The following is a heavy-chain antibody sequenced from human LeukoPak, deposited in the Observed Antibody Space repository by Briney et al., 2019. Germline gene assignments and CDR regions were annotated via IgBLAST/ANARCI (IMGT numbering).Heavy chain of an antibody. D-gene: IGHD6-13*01. Sequence: PGGSLRLSCAASGFTFSSYAMHWVRQALGKGLEWVAVISYDGSNKYYADSVKGRFTISRDNSKNTLYLQMNSLRSEDTAVYYCARDGTAPGLYFDLWGQGTLVTVSS. CDR3: ARDGTAPGLYFDL. CDR2: ISYDGSNK. J-gene: IGHJ4*01. CDR1: GFTFSSYA. V-gene: IGHV3-30-3*01.